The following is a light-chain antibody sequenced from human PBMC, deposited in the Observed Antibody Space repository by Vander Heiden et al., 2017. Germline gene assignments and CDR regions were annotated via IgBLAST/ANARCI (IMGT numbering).Light chain of an antibody. CDR2: AAS. Sequence: EIVFTQSPGTLSLSPGERATLSCRASQSVSSSYLAWYQQKPGQAPRLLIYAASNRATGIPDRFSGSGSGTDFTLTISRLEPEDFAVYYCQQYGSSPRFTFGPGTKVDIK. J-gene: IGKJ3*01. CDR3: QQYGSSPRFT. V-gene: IGKV3-20*01. CDR1: QSVSSSY.